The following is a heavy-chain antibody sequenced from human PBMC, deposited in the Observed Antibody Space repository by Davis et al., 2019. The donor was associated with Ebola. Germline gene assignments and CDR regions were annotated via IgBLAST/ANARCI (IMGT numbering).Heavy chain of an antibody. D-gene: IGHD3-10*01. CDR2: IKQDGSEK. V-gene: IGHV3-7*01. CDR1: GFTFSSYW. Sequence: GESLKISCAASGFTFSSYWMSWVRQAPGKGLEWVANIKQDGSEKYYVDSVKGRFTISRDNAKNSLYLQMNSLRAEDTAVYYCARARFGPDYFDYWAREPWSPSPQ. CDR3: ARARFGPDYFDY. J-gene: IGHJ4*02.